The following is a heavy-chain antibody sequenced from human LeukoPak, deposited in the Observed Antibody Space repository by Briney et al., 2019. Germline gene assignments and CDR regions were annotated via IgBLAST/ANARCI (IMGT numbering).Heavy chain of an antibody. Sequence: PGGSLRLSCAASGFTFSSYGMHWVRQAPGKGLEWVAFIRYDGSNKYYADSVKGRFTISRDNAENTLYLQMNSLRAEDTAVYYCASIYYDSSGYYPNWFDPWGQGTLVTVSS. D-gene: IGHD3-22*01. CDR1: GFTFSSYG. CDR3: ASIYYDSSGYYPNWFDP. CDR2: IRYDGSNK. V-gene: IGHV3-30*02. J-gene: IGHJ5*02.